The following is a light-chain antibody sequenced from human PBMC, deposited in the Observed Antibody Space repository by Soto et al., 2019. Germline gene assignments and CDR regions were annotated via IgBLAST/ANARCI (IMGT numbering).Light chain of an antibody. J-gene: IGLJ3*02. Sequence: SYELTQPPSVSVSPGQTARITCSGDALPKQFTYWYQQKPGQAPKLVMSKDNERPSRIPDRFSGSTSGTTVTLTISGVQAEDEADYYCQSAVKTGIWVFGGGTKLTVL. CDR2: KDN. CDR1: ALPKQF. CDR3: QSAVKTGIWV. V-gene: IGLV3-25*02.